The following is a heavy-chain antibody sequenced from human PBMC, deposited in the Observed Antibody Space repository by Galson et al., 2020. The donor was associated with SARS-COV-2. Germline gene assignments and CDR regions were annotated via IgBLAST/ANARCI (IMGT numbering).Heavy chain of an antibody. CDR1: GFTFSSYD. CDR3: ARGSTSYYYYSYMDV. CDR2: IGTAGDT. D-gene: IGHD2-2*01. J-gene: IGHJ6*03. Sequence: GGSLRLSCAASGFTFSSYDMHWVRQATGKGLEWVSAIGTAGDTYYPGSVKGRFTISRENAKNSLYLQMNSLRAGDTAVYYCARGSTSYYYYSYMDVWGKGTTVTVSS. V-gene: IGHV3-13*01.